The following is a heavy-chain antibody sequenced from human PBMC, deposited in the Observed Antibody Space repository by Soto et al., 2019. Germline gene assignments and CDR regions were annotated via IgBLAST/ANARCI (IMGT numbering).Heavy chain of an antibody. D-gene: IGHD3-16*01. CDR2: LYYSDNT. CDR1: GGSISPFY. Sequence: PSETLSLTCTVSGGSISPFYWSWVRQPPGKGLEWIGYLYYSDNTNYNPSLKSRVTISVDASKNQVSLRLTSVTAADTAVYYCARVGGVAARTFDYWGQGNVVTVSS. CDR3: ARVGGVAARTFDY. J-gene: IGHJ4*02. V-gene: IGHV4-59*01.